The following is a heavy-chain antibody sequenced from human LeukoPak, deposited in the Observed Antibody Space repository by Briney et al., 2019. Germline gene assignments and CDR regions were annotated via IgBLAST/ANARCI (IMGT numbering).Heavy chain of an antibody. CDR3: ARHGRWLQPEDY. CDR2: IYPGDSDT. V-gene: IGHV5-51*01. Sequence: GESLKISCTTSGYSFTSYWIAWVRQMPGKGLEYVGIIYPGDSDTRYSPAFQGQVTISADKSISTAYLRWSSLKASDTAMYYCARHGRWLQPEDYWGQGTLVTVSS. J-gene: IGHJ4*02. D-gene: IGHD5-24*01. CDR1: GYSFTSYW.